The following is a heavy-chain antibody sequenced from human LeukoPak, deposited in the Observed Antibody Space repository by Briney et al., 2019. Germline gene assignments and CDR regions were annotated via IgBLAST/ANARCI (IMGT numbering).Heavy chain of an antibody. CDR2: INHSGST. J-gene: IGHJ6*02. Sequence: SETLSLTCAVYGGSFSGYYWSWIRQPPGKGLEWIGEINHSGSTNYNPSLKSRVTISVDTSKNQFSLKLSSVTAADTAVYYCARGTYSSSWYNYYGMDVWGQGTTVTVSS. D-gene: IGHD6-13*01. CDR3: ARGTYSSSWYNYYGMDV. V-gene: IGHV4-34*01. CDR1: GGSFSGYY.